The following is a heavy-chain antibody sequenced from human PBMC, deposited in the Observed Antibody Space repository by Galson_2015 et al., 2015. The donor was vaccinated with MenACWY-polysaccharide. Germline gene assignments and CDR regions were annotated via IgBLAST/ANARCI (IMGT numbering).Heavy chain of an antibody. J-gene: IGHJ4*02. CDR3: ARLKAPGHDFDY. Sequence: IYWDDDKRYSPSLKSRLTITKDTSKNQVVLTMTNMDPVDTATYYCARLKAPGHDFDYWGQGTLVTVSS. CDR2: IYWDDDK. V-gene: IGHV2-5*02.